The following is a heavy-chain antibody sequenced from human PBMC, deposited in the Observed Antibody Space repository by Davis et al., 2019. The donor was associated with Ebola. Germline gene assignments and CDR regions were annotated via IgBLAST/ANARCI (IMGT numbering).Heavy chain of an antibody. V-gene: IGHV3-11*01. Sequence: GESLKISCAASGFTFSDYYMSWIRQAPGKGLEWVSYISSSGSTIYYADSLKGRFTISRDNAKNSLYLQMNSLRAEDTAVYYCARRLIAARPYYYYGMDVWGQGTTVTVSS. D-gene: IGHD6-6*01. CDR2: ISSSGSTI. CDR1: GFTFSDYY. CDR3: ARRLIAARPYYYYGMDV. J-gene: IGHJ6*02.